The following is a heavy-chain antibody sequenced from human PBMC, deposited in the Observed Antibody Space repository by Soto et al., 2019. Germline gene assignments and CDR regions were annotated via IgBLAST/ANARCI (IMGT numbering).Heavy chain of an antibody. V-gene: IGHV3-74*01. D-gene: IGHD3-10*01. CDR2: IYNDGTYS. CDR1: GFIFKMYW. Sequence: GGSLRLSCAASGFIFKMYWMHWVRQSPGKGLVWISRIYNDGTYSDYADSVRGRFTISRDNVNDTLYLQMNNLRAEDTGLYYCTRGPRPISTGTGAYWGQGTQVTAPQ. J-gene: IGHJ4*02. CDR3: TRGPRPISTGTGAY.